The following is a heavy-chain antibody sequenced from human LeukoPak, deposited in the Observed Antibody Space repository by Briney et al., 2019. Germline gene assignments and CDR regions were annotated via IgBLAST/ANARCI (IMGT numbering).Heavy chain of an antibody. CDR1: GGSIVSGTYY. J-gene: IGHJ6*03. Sequence: PSETLSLTCTVSGGSIVSGTYYWSWIRQHPGKGLEWIGYIYTSGSTNYNPSLESRVTISVDTSKNQFSLKLSSVTAADTAVYYCASELYGSPYYMDVWGKGTTVTVSS. V-gene: IGHV4-61*01. CDR2: IYTSGST. CDR3: ASELYGSPYYMDV. D-gene: IGHD3-10*01.